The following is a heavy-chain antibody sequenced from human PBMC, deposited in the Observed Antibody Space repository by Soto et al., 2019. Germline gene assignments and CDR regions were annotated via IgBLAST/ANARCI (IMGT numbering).Heavy chain of an antibody. CDR2: ISYDGSNK. D-gene: IGHD5-18*01. J-gene: IGHJ4*02. CDR1: GFTFSSYA. CDR3: ARDGGDTAMVTGYFDY. Sequence: QVQLVESGGGVVQPGRSLRLSCAASGFTFSSYAMHWVRQAPGKGLEWVAVISYDGSNKYYADSVKGRFTISRDNSKNPLYLQKNSLRAEDTAVYYCARDGGDTAMVTGYFDYWGQGTLVTVSS. V-gene: IGHV3-30-3*01.